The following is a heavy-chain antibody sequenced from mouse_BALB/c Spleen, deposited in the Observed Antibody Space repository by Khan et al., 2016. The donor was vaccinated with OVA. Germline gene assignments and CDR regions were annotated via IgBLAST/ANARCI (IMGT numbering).Heavy chain of an antibody. Sequence: QVQLQQSGPELVMPGASVKMSCKASGYSFTDYIISWVKQRTGQGLQWIGEIYPGSGSIYSNEKFKGRATLTADKSSNTAYMQLSSLTSEDSAVSFCARRDYGSTYPGFVYWGQGTLVTVSA. V-gene: IGHV1-81*01. CDR3: ARRDYGSTYPGFVY. CDR1: GYSFTDYI. J-gene: IGHJ3*01. CDR2: IYPGSGSI. D-gene: IGHD1-1*01.